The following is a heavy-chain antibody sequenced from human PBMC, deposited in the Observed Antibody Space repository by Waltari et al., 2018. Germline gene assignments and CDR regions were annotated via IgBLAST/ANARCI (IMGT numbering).Heavy chain of an antibody. V-gene: IGHV4-59*11. D-gene: IGHD3-3*01. CDR2: IYYSGST. CDR3: ARGRDYDVWSGYYMGGAFDI. J-gene: IGHJ3*02. CDR1: GGSISSHY. Sequence: QVQLQESGPGLVKPSETLSLTCTVSGGSISSHYWSWIRQPPGKGLEWIGYIYYSGSTNYNPALKSRVTISVDTSKNQFSLKLSSVTAADTAVYYCARGRDYDVWSGYYMGGAFDIWGQGTMVTVSS.